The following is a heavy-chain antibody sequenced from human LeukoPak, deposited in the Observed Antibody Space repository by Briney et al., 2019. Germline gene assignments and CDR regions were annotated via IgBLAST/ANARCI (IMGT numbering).Heavy chain of an antibody. CDR1: GFSLSGSSLC. J-gene: IGHJ4*02. Sequence: SGPALVKPTETLTLTFTFSGFSLSGSSLCMSWIRQPPGKALEWLGRIDWDDDKYYNTSLRTRLTISKDTSKNQVVLRMTTLDPVDTATYYCARMRYVRTGDFDFDHWGQGILVTVSS. CDR3: ARMRYVRTGDFDFDH. D-gene: IGHD7-27*01. V-gene: IGHV2-70*11. CDR2: IDWDDDK.